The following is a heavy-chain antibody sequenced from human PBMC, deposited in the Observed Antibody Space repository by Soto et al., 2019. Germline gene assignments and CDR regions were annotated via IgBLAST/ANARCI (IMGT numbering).Heavy chain of an antibody. V-gene: IGHV1-8*01. CDR3: ARVGYSSSWYLSPEYYYYYYMDV. Sequence: QVQLVQSGAEVKKPGASVKVSCKASGYTFTSYDINWVRQATGQGLEWMGWMNPNRGNTGYAQKFQGRVTMTRNTSISTAYMELSSLRSEDTAVYYCARVGYSSSWYLSPEYYYYYYMDVWGKGTTVTVSS. CDR1: GYTFTSYD. J-gene: IGHJ6*03. D-gene: IGHD6-13*01. CDR2: MNPNRGNT.